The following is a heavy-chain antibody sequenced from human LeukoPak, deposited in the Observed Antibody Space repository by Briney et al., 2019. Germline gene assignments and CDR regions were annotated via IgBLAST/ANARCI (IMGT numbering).Heavy chain of an antibody. D-gene: IGHD2-15*01. CDR2: IYYSGTT. V-gene: IGHV4-59*12. CDR3: ARGNPYKVLLRPQSNWFDP. CDR1: DGSISTYY. Sequence: SETLSLTCTVSDGSISTYYWNWFRQPPGKGLEWIGHIYYSGTTHYNPSLKSRVSISIDTSKNQFSLKLNSVTAADTAVYYCARGNPYKVLLRPQSNWFDPWGQGTLVTVSS. J-gene: IGHJ5*02.